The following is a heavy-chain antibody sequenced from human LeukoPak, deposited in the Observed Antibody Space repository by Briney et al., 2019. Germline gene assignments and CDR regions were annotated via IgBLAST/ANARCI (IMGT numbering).Heavy chain of an antibody. CDR1: GYTFTSYG. V-gene: IGHV1-18*01. CDR2: ISAYNGNT. Sequence: ASVKVSCKASGYTFTSYGISWVRQAPRQGLEWMGWISAYNGNTNYAQKLQGRVTMTTDTSTSTAYMELRSLRSDDTAVYYCARDEDYGDYVYFDYWGQGTLVTVSS. CDR3: ARDEDYGDYVYFDY. J-gene: IGHJ4*02. D-gene: IGHD4-17*01.